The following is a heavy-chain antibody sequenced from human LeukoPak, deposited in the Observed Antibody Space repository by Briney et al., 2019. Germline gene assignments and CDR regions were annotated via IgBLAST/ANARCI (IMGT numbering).Heavy chain of an antibody. J-gene: IGHJ4*02. Sequence: GGSLTLSCAASGFPFSSYGMHWLRQAPGKGLEWVGVIPYDGSNKYYADSVKGRFTITRDNSKNTLYLQMNSMRAEDAAVFYCEKGDGASGWYGFDYWGQGTLVTVSS. V-gene: IGHV3-30*03. CDR1: GFPFSSYG. CDR3: EKGDGASGWYGFDY. D-gene: IGHD6-19*01. CDR2: IPYDGSNK.